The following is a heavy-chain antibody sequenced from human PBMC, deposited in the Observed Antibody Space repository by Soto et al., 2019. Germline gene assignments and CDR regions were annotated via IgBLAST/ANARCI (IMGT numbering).Heavy chain of an antibody. V-gene: IGHV3-9*01. Sequence: EVQLVESGGGLVQPGRSLRLSCAASGFTFDDYAMHWVRHAPGKGLEWVSGISWNSGSIGYADSVKGRFTISRDNAKNSLYLQMNSLRAEDTALYYCAKDIGSTGYYYYMDVWGKGTTVTVSS. CDR3: AKDIGSTGYYYYMDV. CDR1: GFTFDDYA. J-gene: IGHJ6*03. CDR2: ISWNSGSI. D-gene: IGHD2-2*01.